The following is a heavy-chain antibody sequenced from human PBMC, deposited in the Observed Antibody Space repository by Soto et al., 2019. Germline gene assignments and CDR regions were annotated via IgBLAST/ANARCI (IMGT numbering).Heavy chain of an antibody. CDR1: DASGTTSSHY. CDR3: ARLSTWSGYYNHQAFYLDV. J-gene: IGHJ6*03. D-gene: IGHD3-3*01. Sequence: QLQLQESGPGLVKPSETLSLTCIVSDASGTTSSHYWGWVRQPPGKGLEWIGSVYYSGTTYYKPYRGSRVSRSIDASTSRLPLTLPSGTAADTAVYYCARLSTWSGYYNHQAFYLDVWGKGTAVTVSS. CDR2: VYYSGTT. V-gene: IGHV4-39*01.